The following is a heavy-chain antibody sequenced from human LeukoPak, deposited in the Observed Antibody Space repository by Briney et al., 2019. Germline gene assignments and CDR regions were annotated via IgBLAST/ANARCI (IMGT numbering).Heavy chain of an antibody. CDR3: ARGGKQWRGGNYFDS. CDR1: GYTFTDYA. V-gene: IGHV1-3*03. D-gene: IGHD6-19*01. Sequence: ASVKVSCKASGYTFTDYALHWVRQAPGQSLEWMGWITTGRGETRYSQEFQRRITFTRDTSASTVYMDLSDLRSEDTAVYYCARGGKQWRGGNYFDSWGQGTLVAVSS. CDR2: ITTGRGET. J-gene: IGHJ4*02.